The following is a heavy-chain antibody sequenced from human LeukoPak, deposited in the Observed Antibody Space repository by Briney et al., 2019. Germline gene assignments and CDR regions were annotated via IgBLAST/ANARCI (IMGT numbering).Heavy chain of an antibody. CDR1: GGSISSYY. Sequence: SETLSLTCTVSGGSISSYYWSWIRQPPGKGLEWIGYIYYSGSTNYNPSLKSRVTISVDTSKNQFSLKLSSVTAADTAVYYCARQPTMVRDYYYYGMDVWGQGTTVTVSS. CDR3: ARQPTMVRDYYYYGMDV. D-gene: IGHD3-10*01. CDR2: IYYSGST. V-gene: IGHV4-59*08. J-gene: IGHJ6*02.